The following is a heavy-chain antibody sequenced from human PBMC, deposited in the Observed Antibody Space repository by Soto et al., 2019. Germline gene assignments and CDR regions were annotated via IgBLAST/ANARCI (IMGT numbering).Heavy chain of an antibody. CDR3: AKEWGERWFLTGYGYWYFDL. Sequence: EVQLVESGGGLVQPGRSLRLSCAASGFTFDDYAMHWVRQAPGKGLEWVSGISWNSGSIGYADSVKGRFTISRDNAKNSLYLQMNSLRAEDTALYYCAKEWGERWFLTGYGYWYFDLWGRGTLVTVSS. D-gene: IGHD3-9*01. CDR1: GFTFDDYA. CDR2: ISWNSGSI. V-gene: IGHV3-9*01. J-gene: IGHJ2*01.